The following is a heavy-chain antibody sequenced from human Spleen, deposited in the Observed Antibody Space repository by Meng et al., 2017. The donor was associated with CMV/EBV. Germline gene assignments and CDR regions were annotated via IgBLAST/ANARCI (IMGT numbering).Heavy chain of an antibody. CDR1: GFTFSSDA. Sequence: SGFTFSSDAMIWVRRAPGKGLEWVSAINPSGGRTYYADSVRGRFTISRDNSKNTLHLQMNSLRVEDTAMYYCAQYCGSGSCYEDKNHYWGQGTLVTVSS. CDR2: INPSGGRT. CDR3: AQYCGSGSCYEDKNHY. V-gene: IGHV3-23*01. J-gene: IGHJ4*02. D-gene: IGHD2-2*01.